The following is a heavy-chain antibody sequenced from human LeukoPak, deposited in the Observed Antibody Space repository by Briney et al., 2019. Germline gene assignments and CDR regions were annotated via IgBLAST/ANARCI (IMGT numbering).Heavy chain of an antibody. D-gene: IGHD3-10*01. CDR1: GFTFSSYW. J-gene: IGHJ4*02. V-gene: IGHV3-7*01. CDR2: IKQDGSEK. CDR3: ARAGPRRYYGSGSYFDY. Sequence: GGSLRLSCAASGFTFSSYWMSWVRQAPGKGLEWVANIKQDGSEKYYVDSVKGRFTISRDNAKNSLYLQMNSLRAEDTAVYYCARAGPRRYYGSGSYFDYWGQGTLVTVSS.